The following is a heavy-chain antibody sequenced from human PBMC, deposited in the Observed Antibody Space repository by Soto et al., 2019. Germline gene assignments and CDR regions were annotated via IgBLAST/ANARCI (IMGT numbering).Heavy chain of an antibody. CDR1: GFTFSSYA. CDR2: ISGSGGST. D-gene: IGHD5-12*01. V-gene: IGHV3-23*01. CDR3: AKGSISGHTWDYYGMDV. J-gene: IGHJ6*02. Sequence: PGGSLRLSCAASGFTFSSYAMSWVRQAPGKGLEWVSAISGSGGSTYYADSVKGRFTISRDNSKNTLYLQMNSLRAEDTAVYYCAKGSISGHTWDYYGMDVWGQGTTVTVSS.